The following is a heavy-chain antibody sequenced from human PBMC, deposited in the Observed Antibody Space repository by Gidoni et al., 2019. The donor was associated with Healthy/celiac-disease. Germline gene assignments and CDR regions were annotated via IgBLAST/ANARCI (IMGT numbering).Heavy chain of an antibody. CDR1: GGTFSSYA. D-gene: IGHD3-10*01. V-gene: IGHV1-69*06. Sequence: QVQLVQSGAEVKKPGSSVKVSCKASGGTFSSYAISWVRQAPGQGLEWMGGIIPIFGTANYAQKFQCRVTITADKSTSTAYMELSSLRSEDTAVYYCARNRLLLWFGELYYFDYWGQGTLVTVSS. J-gene: IGHJ4*02. CDR2: IIPIFGTA. CDR3: ARNRLLLWFGELYYFDY.